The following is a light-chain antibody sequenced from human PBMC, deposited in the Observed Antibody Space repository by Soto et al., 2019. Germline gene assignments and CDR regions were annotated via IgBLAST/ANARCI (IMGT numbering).Light chain of an antibody. Sequence: QSVLTQPASVSDSPGQSITISRTGTSSDVGGSNFVSWYQQHPGKPPKLIIYDVANRPSGVSNRFSGSKSGSTASLIISRLKTEDEADYYCVSYTSRTTYVLGTGTKVT. V-gene: IGLV2-14*03. CDR3: VSYTSRTTYV. CDR1: SSDVGGSNF. J-gene: IGLJ1*01. CDR2: DVA.